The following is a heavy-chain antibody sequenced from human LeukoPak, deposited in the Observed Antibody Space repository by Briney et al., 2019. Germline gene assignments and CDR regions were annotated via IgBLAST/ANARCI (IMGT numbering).Heavy chain of an antibody. Sequence: ASVKVSCKASGYIFTAYYMHWVRQAPGQGLEWMGWINPNSGATDYAQNFQGRVTLTRDTSISTAYMELSRLRSDDTAVYYCASGYRFGNWGQGTLVTVSS. CDR1: GYIFTAYY. D-gene: IGHD5-18*01. CDR3: ASGYRFGN. V-gene: IGHV1-2*02. CDR2: INPNSGAT. J-gene: IGHJ4*02.